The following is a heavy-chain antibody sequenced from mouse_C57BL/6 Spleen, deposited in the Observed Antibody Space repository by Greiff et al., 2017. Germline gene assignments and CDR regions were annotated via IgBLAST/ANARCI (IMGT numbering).Heavy chain of an antibody. D-gene: IGHD1-1*01. J-gene: IGHJ4*01. Sequence: EVQLVESGGGLVKPGGSLKLSCAASGFTFSSYAMSWVRQTPEKRLEWVATISDGGSYTYYPDNVKGRFTISRDNAKNHLYLQMSHLKSEDTAVYYCARVGSSYDYAMDYWGQGTSVTVSS. CDR1: GFTFSSYA. CDR3: ARVGSSYDYAMDY. CDR2: ISDGGSYT. V-gene: IGHV5-4*01.